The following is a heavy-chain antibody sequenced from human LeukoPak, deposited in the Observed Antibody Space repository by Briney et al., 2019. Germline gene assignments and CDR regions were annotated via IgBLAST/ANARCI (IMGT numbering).Heavy chain of an antibody. V-gene: IGHV4-39*01. CDR3: ASRSLSTSDY. CDR2: IYYSGST. CDR1: GGSISSSSYY. Sequence: SETLSLTCTVSGGSISSSSYYWGWIRQPPGKGLEWIGSIYYSGSTYYNPSFKSRVTISVDRSKNQFSLKLSSVTAADTAVYYCASRSLSTSDYWGQGTLVTVPS. D-gene: IGHD3-16*02. J-gene: IGHJ4*02.